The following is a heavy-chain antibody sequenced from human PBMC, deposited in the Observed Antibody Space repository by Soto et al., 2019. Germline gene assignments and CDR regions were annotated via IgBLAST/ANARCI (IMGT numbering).Heavy chain of an antibody. Sequence: QVQLVQSGAEVKKPWSSGKVSCKASGGTFSSYALSCVRHAPGQGIEWMGGIIPIFGTANYAQKFQGRVTITADESTSTAYMELSRLSSEDTAVYYCARDLPVDGLGDIVVVPSCVWGQGTTVTVSS. V-gene: IGHV1-69*01. J-gene: IGHJ6*02. CDR1: GGTFSSYA. CDR2: IIPIFGTA. CDR3: ARDLPVDGLGDIVVVPSCV. D-gene: IGHD2-2*01.